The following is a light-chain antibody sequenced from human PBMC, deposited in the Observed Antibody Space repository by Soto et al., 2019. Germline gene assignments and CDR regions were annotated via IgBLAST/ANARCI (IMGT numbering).Light chain of an antibody. V-gene: IGLV2-11*01. J-gene: IGLJ3*02. CDR1: SSDVGGYKY. CDR2: DVN. Sequence: QSALTQPRSVSGSPGQSVTISCTGTSSDVGGYKYVSWYQQYPGKAPKVMIYDVNKRLSGVPDRFSASKSGNTASLTISGLQAEDEAEYFCCSFAGSNTLVFGGGTKLTVL. CDR3: CSFAGSNTLV.